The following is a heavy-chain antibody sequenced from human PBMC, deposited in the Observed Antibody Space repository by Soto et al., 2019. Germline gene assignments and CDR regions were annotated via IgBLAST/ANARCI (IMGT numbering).Heavy chain of an antibody. CDR1: CGSISSSSYY. J-gene: IGHJ6*03. CDR2: IYYSGST. Sequence: PSETLSLTCTVSCGSISSSSYYWGWIRQPPGKGLEWIGSIYYSGSTYYNPSLKSRVTISVDTSKNQFSLKLSSVTAADTAVYYCARQGVRCSSTSCYWVDYYYYMDVWGKGTTVT. CDR3: ARQGVRCSSTSCYWVDYYYYMDV. D-gene: IGHD2-2*01. V-gene: IGHV4-39*01.